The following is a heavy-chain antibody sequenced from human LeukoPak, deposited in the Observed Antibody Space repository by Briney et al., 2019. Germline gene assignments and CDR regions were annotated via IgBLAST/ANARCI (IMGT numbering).Heavy chain of an antibody. V-gene: IGHV3-11*01. CDR1: GFTFSDYY. D-gene: IGHD3-3*01. Sequence: GGSLRLSCAASGFTFSDYYMSWIRQAPGKGLEWVSYISSSGSTIYYADSVKGQFTISRDNAKNSLYLQMNSLRAEDTAVYYCVRGAWRTTEYFQHWGQGTLVTVSS. J-gene: IGHJ1*01. CDR3: VRGAWRTTEYFQH. CDR2: ISSSGSTI.